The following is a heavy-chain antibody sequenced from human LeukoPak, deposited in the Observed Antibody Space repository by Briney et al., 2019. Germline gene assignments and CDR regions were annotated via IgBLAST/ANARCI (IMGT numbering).Heavy chain of an antibody. V-gene: IGHV3-23*01. J-gene: IGHJ4*02. CDR1: GFTFSSYA. CDR3: ARSFQLVTTKHDFGY. D-gene: IGHD1-14*01. Sequence: GGSLRLSCAASGFTFSSYAMSWVRQAPGKGLEWVSAISGSGGSTYYADSVKGRFTISRDNAKNSLFLQMNSLRVEDTAVYYCARSFQLVTTKHDFGYWGRGTLVTVSS. CDR2: ISGSGGST.